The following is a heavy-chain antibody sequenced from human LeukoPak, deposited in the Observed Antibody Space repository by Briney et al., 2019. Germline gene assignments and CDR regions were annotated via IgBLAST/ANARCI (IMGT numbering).Heavy chain of an antibody. D-gene: IGHD3-3*01. CDR3: AKDPVLRFLEWSPYYFDY. Sequence: GGSLRLSCAASGFTFSSYAMSWVRQAPGKGLGWVSAISGSGGSTYYADSVKGRFTISRDNSKNTLYLQMNSLRAEDTAVYYCAKDPVLRFLEWSPYYFDYWGQGTLVTVSS. CDR1: GFTFSSYA. J-gene: IGHJ4*02. CDR2: ISGSGGST. V-gene: IGHV3-23*01.